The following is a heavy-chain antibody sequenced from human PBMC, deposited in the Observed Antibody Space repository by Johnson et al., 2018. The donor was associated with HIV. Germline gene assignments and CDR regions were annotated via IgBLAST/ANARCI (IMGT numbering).Heavy chain of an antibody. V-gene: IGHV3-9*01. D-gene: IGHD2-15*01. CDR3: AASPEDLRAFDI. Sequence: VQLVESGGGVVQPGRSLRLSCAASGFTFDDYAMHWVRQAPGKGLEWVAGISWDSGSIGYAESVKGRFTISRDNAKNSLYLQMNSLRAEDTALYYCAASPEDLRAFDIWGQGTMVTVSS. CDR2: ISWDSGSI. J-gene: IGHJ3*02. CDR1: GFTFDDYA.